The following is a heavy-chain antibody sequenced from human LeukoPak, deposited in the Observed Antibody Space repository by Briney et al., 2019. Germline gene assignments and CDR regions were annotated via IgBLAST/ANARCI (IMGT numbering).Heavy chain of an antibody. J-gene: IGHJ3*02. CDR3: ARGGVMTMVRGLIKLTGFDI. V-gene: IGHV4-59*12. Sequence: PSETLSLTCTVSGGSISSYYWSWIRQPPGKGLEYIGYIYNSGSTNYNPSLKSRVTMSVDKSKNQFSLKLSSVTAADTAVYYCARGGVMTMVRGLIKLTGFDIWGQGAMVTVSS. D-gene: IGHD3-10*01. CDR1: GGSISSYY. CDR2: IYNSGST.